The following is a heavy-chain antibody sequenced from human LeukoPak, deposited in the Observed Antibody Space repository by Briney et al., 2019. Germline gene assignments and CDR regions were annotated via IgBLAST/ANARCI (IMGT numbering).Heavy chain of an antibody. CDR1: GGSVSSGSYY. J-gene: IGHJ4*02. D-gene: IGHD2-15*01. CDR2: IYYSGST. CDR3: ARDDIV. Sequence: SETLSLTCTVSGGSVSSGSYYWSWIRQLPGKGLEWIGYIYYSGSTNYNPSLKSRVTISVDTSKNQFSLKLSSVTAADTAVYYCARDDIVWGQGTLVTVSS. V-gene: IGHV4-61*01.